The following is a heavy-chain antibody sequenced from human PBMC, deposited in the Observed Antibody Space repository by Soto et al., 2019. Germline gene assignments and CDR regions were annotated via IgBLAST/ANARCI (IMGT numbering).Heavy chain of an antibody. J-gene: IGHJ5*02. V-gene: IGHV1-69*01. CDR2: IIPIFGTA. Sequence: QVQLVQSGAEVQKPGSSVKFSCKTSGVTFSSYAISWVRQAPGQGLEWMGGIIPIFGTANYAQKFQGRVTITADESTSTAYMELSSLRSEDTAVYYCARGRYPYGDFDPWGQGTLVTVAS. D-gene: IGHD4-17*01. CDR3: ARGRYPYGDFDP. CDR1: GVTFSSYA.